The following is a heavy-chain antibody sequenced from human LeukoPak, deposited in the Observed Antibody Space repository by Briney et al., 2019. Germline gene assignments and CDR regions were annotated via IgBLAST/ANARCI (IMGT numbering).Heavy chain of an antibody. CDR1: GFTFSSYG. V-gene: IGHV3-48*04. J-gene: IGHJ4*02. CDR3: ARDGDGYYSES. CDR2: IRSGATTI. Sequence: GGSLRLSCAASGFTFSSYGMHWVRQAPGKGLEWVSSIRSGATTIFYADSVKGRFTISRDDAKNSLFLVMNSLRAEDTAVYYCARDGDGYYSESWGQGTLVTVSS. D-gene: IGHD3-22*01.